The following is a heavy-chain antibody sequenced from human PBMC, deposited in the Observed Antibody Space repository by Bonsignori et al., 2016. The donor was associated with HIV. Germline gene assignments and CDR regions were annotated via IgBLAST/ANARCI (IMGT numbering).Heavy chain of an antibody. V-gene: IGHV3-30*02. J-gene: IGHJ6*03. D-gene: IGHD2-21*02. Sequence: GESLKISCAASGFTFANYGVHWVRQAPGKGLEWVAHIRHDGSTKYYEDSVKGRFTISRDNSKNTVFLQMNSLGVEDTAVYYCAKDRLPNNHYYFMDVWGTGTTVTVSS. CDR2: IRHDGSTK. CDR3: AKDRLPNNHYYFMDV. CDR1: GFTFANYG.